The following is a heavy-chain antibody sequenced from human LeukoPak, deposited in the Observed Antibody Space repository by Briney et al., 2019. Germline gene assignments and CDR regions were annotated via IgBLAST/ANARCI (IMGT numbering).Heavy chain of an antibody. CDR1: GYTFTGYY. CDR2: INPNSGGT. V-gene: IGHV1-2*02. CDR3: ARLVGYSGYEFAFDI. Sequence: ASVKVSCKASGYTFTGYYMHWVRQAPGQGLEWMGWINPNSGGTNYAQKFQGRVTMTRDTSISTAYMELSRLRSDDTAVYYCARLVGYSGYEFAFDIWGQGTMVTVSS. D-gene: IGHD5-12*01. J-gene: IGHJ3*02.